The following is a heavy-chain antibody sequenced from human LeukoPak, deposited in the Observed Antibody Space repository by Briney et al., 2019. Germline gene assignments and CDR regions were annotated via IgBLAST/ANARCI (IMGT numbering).Heavy chain of an antibody. V-gene: IGHV3-30*02. J-gene: IGHJ4*02. CDR3: AKDGRAGTWYGSHLDY. CDR2: IRYDGSNE. D-gene: IGHD6-13*01. CDR1: GFTFSNYG. Sequence: PGGSLRLSCAASGFTFSNYGMYWVRQAPGKGLEWVAFIRYDGSNEYYVDSVKGRFTISRDNPKNTLYLQMNSLRVEDTALYYCAKDGRAGTWYGSHLDYWGQGTLVTVSS.